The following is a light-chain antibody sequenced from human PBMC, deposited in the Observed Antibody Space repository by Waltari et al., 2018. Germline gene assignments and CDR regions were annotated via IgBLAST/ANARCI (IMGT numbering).Light chain of an antibody. V-gene: IGLV1-47*01. J-gene: IGLJ1*01. CDR2: RND. CDR3: AARDDSLSGGYV. CDR1: SSNIGSIY. Sequence: QSVLTQPPSASGPPGQRVTISRSGRSSNIGSIYVPWYQQLPGTTPKLLIYRNDQRPSGVPDRFSGSKSGTSASLAISGLRSEDEADYFCAARDDSLSGGYVFGTGTKVTVL.